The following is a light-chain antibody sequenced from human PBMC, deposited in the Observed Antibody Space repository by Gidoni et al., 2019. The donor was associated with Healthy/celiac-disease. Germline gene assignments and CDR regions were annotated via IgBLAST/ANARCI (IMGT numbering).Light chain of an antibody. CDR1: SLRSYY. V-gene: IGLV3-19*01. CDR2: GKN. CDR3: NSRDSSGNPYVV. J-gene: IGLJ2*01. Sequence: SSELTQDPAVSVASGQTVRITCQGDSLRSYYASWYQQKPGQAPVLVIYGKNNRPSGIPDRFSGSSSGNTASLTITGAQAEDEADYYCNSRDSSGNPYVVFGGGTKLTVL.